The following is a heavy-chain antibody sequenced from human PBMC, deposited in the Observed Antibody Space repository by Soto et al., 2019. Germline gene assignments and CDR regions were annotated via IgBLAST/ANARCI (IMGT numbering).Heavy chain of an antibody. J-gene: IGHJ2*01. V-gene: IGHV3-23*01. CDR2: ISGSGGST. D-gene: IGHD3-22*01. Sequence: GGSLRLSCAASGFTFSSYAMRWVRQAPVKGLEWVSAISGSGGSTYYADSVKGRFTISRDNAKNSLYLQMNSLRAEDTAVYYCARASDDSSGYYPRYFDLWGRGTLVTVSS. CDR1: GFTFSSYA. CDR3: ARASDDSSGYYPRYFDL.